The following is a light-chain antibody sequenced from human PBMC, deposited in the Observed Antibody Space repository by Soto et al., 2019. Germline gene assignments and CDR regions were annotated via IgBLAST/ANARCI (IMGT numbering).Light chain of an antibody. V-gene: IGKV3D-15*01. CDR1: QSVSSN. CDR2: GAP. Sequence: IVLTQSPATLSVSPGERATLSCRASQSVSSNLAWYQQKPGQAPRLLISGAPTRATGVPARFSGSGSGTDFSLTISSLEPGDLAVYYCQQYGSSPRTFGQGTKVDIK. CDR3: QQYGSSPRT. J-gene: IGKJ1*01.